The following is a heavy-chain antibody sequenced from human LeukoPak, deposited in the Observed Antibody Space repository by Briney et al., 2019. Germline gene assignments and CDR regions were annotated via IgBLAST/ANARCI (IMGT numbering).Heavy chain of an antibody. CDR1: GVTFSIYW. J-gene: IGHJ3*02. Sequence: GGSLRLSCAASGVTFSIYWMSWVRQAPGKGLEWVANIKQDGSEKYYVDSVRGRFTISRDNAKNSLYLQMNSLRVEDTAVYYCARNTYYYERSGWKAFDIWRQGPMVTVSS. V-gene: IGHV3-7*01. CDR2: IKQDGSEK. D-gene: IGHD3-22*01. CDR3: ARNTYYYERSGWKAFDI.